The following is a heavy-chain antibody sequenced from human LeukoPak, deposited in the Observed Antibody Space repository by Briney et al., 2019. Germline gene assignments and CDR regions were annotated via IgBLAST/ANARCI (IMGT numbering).Heavy chain of an antibody. CDR2: INHSGSA. CDR3: ARFGTY. CDR1: GGSFSGYY. V-gene: IGHV4-34*01. J-gene: IGHJ4*02. D-gene: IGHD3-10*01. Sequence: SETLSLTCAVYGGSFSGYYWSWIRQPPGKGLEWIGEINHSGSANYNPSLKSRVTISVDTSKNQFSLKLSSVTAADTAVYYCARFGTYWGQGTLVTVSS.